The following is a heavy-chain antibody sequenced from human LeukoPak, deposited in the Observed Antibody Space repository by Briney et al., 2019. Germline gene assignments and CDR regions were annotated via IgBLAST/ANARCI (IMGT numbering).Heavy chain of an antibody. CDR1: GFPFSDYG. CDR3: AELGITMIGGV. V-gene: IGHV3-30*18. D-gene: IGHD3-10*02. CDR2: ISHDGSNK. J-gene: IGHJ6*04. Sequence: GTSLRLSCAASGFPFSDYGMYWVRQAPGKGLEWLAVISHDGSNKHYADSVKGRITISRDNAKNSLYLQMNSLRAEDTAVYYCAELGITMIGGVWGKGTTDTISS.